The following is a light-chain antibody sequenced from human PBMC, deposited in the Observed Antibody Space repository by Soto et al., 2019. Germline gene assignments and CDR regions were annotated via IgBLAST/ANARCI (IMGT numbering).Light chain of an antibody. Sequence: MLTQSPSASASLGASVKLTCTLSSGHSNYAIAWHQQQPEKGPRYLMKLNTDGSHSKGDGIPDRFSGSSSGAERYLTISSLQSEDEADYYCQTWGTGIWVFGGGTKVTVL. CDR2: LNTDGSH. CDR3: QTWGTGIWV. J-gene: IGLJ3*02. CDR1: SGHSNYA. V-gene: IGLV4-69*01.